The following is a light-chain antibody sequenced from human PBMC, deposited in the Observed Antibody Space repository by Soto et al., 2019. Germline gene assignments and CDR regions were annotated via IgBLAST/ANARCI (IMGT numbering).Light chain of an antibody. V-gene: IGKV1-9*01. Sequence: DIQLTQSPSFLSASVGDRVTITCRASQGINNYLAWYQQKPGKAPKLLIYTASTLQSGVPSRFSGSGSGTELTLTISSLQPEDFATYYCQQLNNYPRTFGQGTKVEIK. J-gene: IGKJ1*01. CDR3: QQLNNYPRT. CDR2: TAS. CDR1: QGINNY.